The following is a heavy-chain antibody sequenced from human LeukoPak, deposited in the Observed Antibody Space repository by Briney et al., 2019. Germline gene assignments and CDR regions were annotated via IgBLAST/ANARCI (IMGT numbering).Heavy chain of an antibody. Sequence: GGSLRLSCTGSGFTFSSYSMNWVRQAPGKGLEWVSSISSSSRYIYYADSVKGRFTISRDNARNSLLLQMNSLRAEDTAVYYCAKSGVLDSYYYMDVRGKGTTVTVSS. J-gene: IGHJ6*03. V-gene: IGHV3-21*01. CDR2: ISSSSRYI. D-gene: IGHD3-10*01. CDR3: AKSGVLDSYYYMDV. CDR1: GFTFSSYS.